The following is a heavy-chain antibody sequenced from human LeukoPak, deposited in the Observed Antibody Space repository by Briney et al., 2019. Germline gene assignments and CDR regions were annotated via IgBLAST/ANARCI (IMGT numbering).Heavy chain of an antibody. V-gene: IGHV1-2*02. CDR2: INPNSGGT. D-gene: IGHD6-13*01. Sequence: ASVKVSCKASGYTFTGYYMHWVRQAPGQGLEWMGWINPNSGGTNYAQKFQGRVTMTRDTSISTAYMELSRLRSDDTAVYYCARLRVVTNVRIAADYWFDPWGQGTLVTVSS. J-gene: IGHJ5*02. CDR1: GYTFTGYY. CDR3: ARLRVVTNVRIAADYWFDP.